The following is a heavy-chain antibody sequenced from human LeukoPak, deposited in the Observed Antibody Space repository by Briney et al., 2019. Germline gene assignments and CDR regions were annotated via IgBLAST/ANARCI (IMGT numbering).Heavy chain of an antibody. D-gene: IGHD3-22*01. CDR3: ARGEDPRNYYDSSGYPPSQYYFDY. CDR2: INHSGST. V-gene: IGHV4-34*01. J-gene: IGHJ4*02. Sequence: SETLSLTCAVYGGSFSGYYWGWIRQPPGKGLEWIGEINHSGSTNYNPSLKSRVTISVDTSKNQFSLKLSSVTAADTAVYYCARGEDPRNYYDSSGYPPSQYYFDYWGQGTLVTVSS. CDR1: GGSFSGYY.